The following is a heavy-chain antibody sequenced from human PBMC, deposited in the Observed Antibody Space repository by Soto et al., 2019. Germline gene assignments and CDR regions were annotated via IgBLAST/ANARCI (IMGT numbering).Heavy chain of an antibody. D-gene: IGHD5-12*01. CDR1: DDSINSDKYY. CDR3: ARLEGLATISYYFDF. Sequence: QLQLQESGPGLVKPSETLSLTCSVSDDSINSDKYYWGWIRQPPGKGLEWIGSIYYRGNAYYNQSLQTRVTISLDKSKSQFSLKLNFVTAADSAVYFCARLEGLATISYYFDFWGPGALVTVSS. J-gene: IGHJ4*02. CDR2: IYYRGNA. V-gene: IGHV4-39*01.